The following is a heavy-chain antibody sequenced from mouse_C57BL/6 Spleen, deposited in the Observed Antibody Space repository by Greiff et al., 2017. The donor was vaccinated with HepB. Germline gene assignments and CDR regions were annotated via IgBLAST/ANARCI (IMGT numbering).Heavy chain of an antibody. CDR2: ISYSGST. CDR3: AIFTTVVAKNWYFDV. Sequence: EVQGVESGPGLAKPSQTLSLTCYVTGYSITSDYWNWIRKFPGNKLEYMGYISYSGSTYYNPSLKSRISITRDTSKNQYYLQLNSVTTEDTATYYCAIFTTVVAKNWYFDVWGTGTTVTVSS. V-gene: IGHV3-8*01. J-gene: IGHJ1*03. D-gene: IGHD1-1*01. CDR1: GYSITSDY.